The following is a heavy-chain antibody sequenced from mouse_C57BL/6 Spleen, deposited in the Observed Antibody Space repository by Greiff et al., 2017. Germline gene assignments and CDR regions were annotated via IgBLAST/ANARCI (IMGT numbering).Heavy chain of an antibody. CDR1: GYTFTDYY. J-gene: IGHJ2*01. CDR3: VGLYFDY. V-gene: IGHV1-26*01. CDR2: INPNNGGT. D-gene: IGHD3-1*01. Sequence: VQLQQSGPELVKPGASVKISCKASGYTFTDYYMNWVKQSHGKSLEWIGDINPNNGGTSYSQKFKGKATLTVDKSSSTAYMELRSLTSEDSAVYYCVGLYFDYWGQGTTLTVSS.